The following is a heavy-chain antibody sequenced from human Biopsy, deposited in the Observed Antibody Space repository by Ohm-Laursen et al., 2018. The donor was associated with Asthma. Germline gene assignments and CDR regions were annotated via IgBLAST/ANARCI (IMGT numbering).Heavy chain of an antibody. Sequence: SLRPSCSAFGFSFSNFAIHWVRQAPGKGLEWVGVISKDASTQDYADSVKGRFTMARDNSKNTLDLQMNSLREEDTAVYYCVRDGTDDALDIWGQGTVVSVSS. CDR3: VRDGTDDALDI. V-gene: IGHV3-30*01. CDR1: GFSFSNFA. CDR2: ISKDASTQ. D-gene: IGHD1-1*01. J-gene: IGHJ3*02.